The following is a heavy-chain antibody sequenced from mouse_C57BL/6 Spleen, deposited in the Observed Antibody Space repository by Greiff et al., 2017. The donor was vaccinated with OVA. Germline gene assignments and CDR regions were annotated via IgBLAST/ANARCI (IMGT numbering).Heavy chain of an antibody. V-gene: IGHV1-82*01. D-gene: IGHD1-1*02. J-gene: IGHJ2*01. CDR3: ARGYYGDY. CDR2: IYPGDGGT. Sequence: QVQLQQSGPELVKPGASVKISCKASGYAFSSSWMNWVKQRPGKGLEWIGRIYPGDGGTNYNGKFKGKATLTADKSSSTAYMQLSSLTSEDSAVYFCARGYYGDYWGQGTTLTVSS. CDR1: GYAFSSSW.